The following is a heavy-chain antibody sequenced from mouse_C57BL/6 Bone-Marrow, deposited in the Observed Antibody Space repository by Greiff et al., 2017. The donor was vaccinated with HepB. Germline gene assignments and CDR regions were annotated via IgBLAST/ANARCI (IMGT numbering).Heavy chain of an antibody. CDR1: GYTFTSYW. Sequence: QVQLQQPGAELVKPGASVKLSCKASGYTFTSYWMHWVKQRPGQGLEWIGMIHPNSGSTNYNEKFKSKATLTVDKSSSTAYLQLSSLTAEDSAVYYCARLGYYFDYWGQGTTLTVSS. V-gene: IGHV1-64*01. CDR2: IHPNSGST. CDR3: ARLGYYFDY. D-gene: IGHD4-1*01. J-gene: IGHJ2*01.